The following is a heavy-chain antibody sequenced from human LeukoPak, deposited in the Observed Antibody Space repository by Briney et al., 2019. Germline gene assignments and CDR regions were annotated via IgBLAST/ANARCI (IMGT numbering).Heavy chain of an antibody. Sequence: GSLRLSCAASGFTFSSYAMHWVRQAPGKGLEWVAAISYDGSNKYYADSVKGRFTISRDNSKNTLYLQMNSLRAEDTAVYYCARDRGPFDYWGQGTLVTVSS. D-gene: IGHD3-10*01. V-gene: IGHV3-30*04. CDR1: GFTFSSYA. CDR3: ARDRGPFDY. J-gene: IGHJ4*02. CDR2: ISYDGSNK.